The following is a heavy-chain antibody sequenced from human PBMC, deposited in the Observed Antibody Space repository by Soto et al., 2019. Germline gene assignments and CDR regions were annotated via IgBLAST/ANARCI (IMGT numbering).Heavy chain of an antibody. CDR2: IWYDGSNK. CDR3: ARERDQSVGAIFGVVIGNYYYGMDV. Sequence: QVQLVESGGGVVQPGRSLRLSCAASGFTFSSYGMHWVRQAQGKGLEWVAVIWYDGSNKYYADSVKGRFTISRDNSKNTLYLQMNSLRAEDTAVYYCARERDQSVGAIFGVVIGNYYYGMDVWGQGTTVTVSS. V-gene: IGHV3-33*01. CDR1: GFTFSSYG. D-gene: IGHD3-3*01. J-gene: IGHJ6*02.